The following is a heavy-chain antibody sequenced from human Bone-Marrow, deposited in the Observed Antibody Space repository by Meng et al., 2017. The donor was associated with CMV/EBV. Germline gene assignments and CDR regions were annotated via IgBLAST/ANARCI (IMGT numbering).Heavy chain of an antibody. CDR3: ARGGGSSGWSTFSWDWFAP. CDR2: IYYSGST. D-gene: IGHD6-19*01. Sequence: SETLSLTCTVSGGSISSYYWSWIRQPPGKGLEWIGYIYYSGSTNYNPSLKSRVTISVDTSKNQFSLKLSSVTAADTAVYYCARGGGSSGWSTFSWDWFAPWGQGPLVNVSS. V-gene: IGHV4-59*01. CDR1: GGSISSYY. J-gene: IGHJ5*02.